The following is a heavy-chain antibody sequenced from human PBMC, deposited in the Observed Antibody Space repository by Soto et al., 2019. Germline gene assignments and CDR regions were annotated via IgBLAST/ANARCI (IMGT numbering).Heavy chain of an antibody. V-gene: IGHV3-30-3*01. J-gene: IGHJ5*02. D-gene: IGHD3-3*01. CDR1: GFTFSSYA. Sequence: SLRLSCAASGFTFSSYAMHWVRQAPGKGLEWVAVISYDGSNKYYADSVKGRFTISRDNSKNTLYLQMNSLRAEDTAVYYCARDPDYDFWRGFWFDPWGQGTLVTVSS. CDR3: ARDPDYDFWRGFWFDP. CDR2: ISYDGSNK.